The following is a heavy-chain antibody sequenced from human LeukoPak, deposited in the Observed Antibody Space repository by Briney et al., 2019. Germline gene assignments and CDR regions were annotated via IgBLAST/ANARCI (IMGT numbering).Heavy chain of an antibody. CDR3: AKDLVTGSLDY. D-gene: IGHD3-10*01. Sequence: PGGSLRLSCAASGFTFSSYAMTWVRQPPGKGLEWVSSISNGAGSTYYADSMRGRFSISRDNSKNTVSLQMNSLRAEDTAIYYCAKDLVTGSLDYWGQGTLVTVSS. CDR2: ISNGAGST. J-gene: IGHJ4*02. V-gene: IGHV3-23*01. CDR1: GFTFSSYA.